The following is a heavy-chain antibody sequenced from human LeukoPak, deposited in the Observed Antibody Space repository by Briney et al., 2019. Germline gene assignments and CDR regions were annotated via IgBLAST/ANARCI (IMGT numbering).Heavy chain of an antibody. J-gene: IGHJ4*02. V-gene: IGHV3-23*01. CDR1: GFTFSSYA. Sequence: PGGSLRLSCAASGFTFSSYAMSWVRQAPGKGLEWVSAISGSSGSTYYADSVKGRFTISRDNSKNTLYLQMNSLRAEDTAVYYCAKDYDILTGSEYWGQGTLVTVFS. CDR2: ISGSSGST. CDR3: AKDYDILTGSEY. D-gene: IGHD3-9*01.